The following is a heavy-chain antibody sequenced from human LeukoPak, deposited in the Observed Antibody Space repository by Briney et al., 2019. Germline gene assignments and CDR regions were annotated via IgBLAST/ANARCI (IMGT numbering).Heavy chain of an antibody. CDR2: IYYSGST. V-gene: IGHV4-31*03. Sequence: SETLSLTCTVSGGSISSGGYYWSWIRQHPGKGLEWIGYIYYSGSTYYNPSLKSRVTISVDTSKNQFSLKLSSVTAADTAVYYCARGRAPHPSRLVAPYFDYWGQGTLVTVSS. J-gene: IGHJ4*02. CDR1: GGSISSGGYY. CDR3: ARGRAPHPSRLVAPYFDY.